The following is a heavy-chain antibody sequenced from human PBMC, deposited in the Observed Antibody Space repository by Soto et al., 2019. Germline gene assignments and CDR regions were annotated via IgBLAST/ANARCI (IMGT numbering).Heavy chain of an antibody. J-gene: IGHJ5*02. Sequence: EVQLVESGGGLVQPGRSLRLSCSASGFTFGDYAMSWFRQAPGKGLEWVGFIRSKGYGGTTEYAASVKGRFTISRDDSKSIAYLQMNSLKTEDTAVYYCTRGGVVVTAALDDPWGQGTLVTVSS. CDR2: IRSKGYGGTT. V-gene: IGHV3-49*03. CDR3: TRGGVVVTAALDDP. CDR1: GFTFGDYA. D-gene: IGHD2-15*01.